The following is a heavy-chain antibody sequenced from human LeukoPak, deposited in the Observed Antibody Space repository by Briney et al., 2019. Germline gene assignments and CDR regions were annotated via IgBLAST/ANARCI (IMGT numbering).Heavy chain of an antibody. D-gene: IGHD6-13*01. CDR2: INPNSGGT. CDR3: ARDPAGTFEYYYYYYMDV. CDR1: GYTFTGYY. Sequence: GASVTVSCKASGYTFTGYYMHWVRQAPGQGLEWMGWINPNSGGTNYAQKFQGRVTMTRDTSISTAYMELSRLRSDDTAVYYCARDPAGTFEYYYYYYMDVWGKGTTVTVSS. J-gene: IGHJ6*03. V-gene: IGHV1-2*02.